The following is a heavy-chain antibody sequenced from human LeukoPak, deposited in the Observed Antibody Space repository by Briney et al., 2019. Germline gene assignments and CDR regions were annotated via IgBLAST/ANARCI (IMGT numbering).Heavy chain of an antibody. CDR1: GYTFTGYY. CDR2: INPKSGGT. Sequence: ASVKVSCKASGYTFTGYYMHWVRQAPGQGLEWVGWINPKSGGTNYAQKFQGRVTMTRDTSISTAYMEVSRLRSDDTAVYYCARDDGSSSWYAWFDLWGQGTLVTVSS. J-gene: IGHJ5*02. V-gene: IGHV1-2*02. CDR3: ARDDGSSSWYAWFDL. D-gene: IGHD6-13*01.